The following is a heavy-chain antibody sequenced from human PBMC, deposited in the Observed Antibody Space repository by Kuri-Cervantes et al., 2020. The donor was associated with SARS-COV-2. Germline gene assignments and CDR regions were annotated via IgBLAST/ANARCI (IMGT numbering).Heavy chain of an antibody. D-gene: IGHD6-13*01. Sequence: ASVKVSCKASGYTFTSYGISWVRQAPGQGLEWMGWISAYNGNTNYAQKLQGRVTMTTDTSTSTAYIELRSLRSDDTAVYYCARGGIAAAGSYYYYYYMDVWGKGTAVTVSS. CDR1: GYTFTSYG. J-gene: IGHJ6*03. CDR2: ISAYNGNT. V-gene: IGHV1-18*01. CDR3: ARGGIAAAGSYYYYYYMDV.